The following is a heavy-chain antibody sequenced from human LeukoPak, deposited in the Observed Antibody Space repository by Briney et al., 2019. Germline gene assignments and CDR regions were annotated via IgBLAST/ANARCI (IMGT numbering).Heavy chain of an antibody. V-gene: IGHV4-61*02. CDR2: IYTSGST. Sequence: SQTLSLTCTVSGGSISSGSYYWSWIRQPAGKGLEWIGRIYTSGSTNYNPSLKSRVAISVDTSKNQFSLKLSSVTAADTAVYYCVGIYWGPSKEDAFDIWGQGTMVTVSS. CDR3: VGIYWGPSKEDAFDI. CDR1: GGSISSGSYY. J-gene: IGHJ3*02. D-gene: IGHD7-27*01.